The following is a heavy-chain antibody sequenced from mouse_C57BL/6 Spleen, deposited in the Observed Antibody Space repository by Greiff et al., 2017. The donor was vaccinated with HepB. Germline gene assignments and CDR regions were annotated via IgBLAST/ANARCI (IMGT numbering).Heavy chain of an antibody. Sequence: EVQRVESGPGLVKPSQSLSLTCSVTGYSITSGYYWNWIRQFPGNKLEWMGYISYDGSNNYNPSLKNRISITRDTSKNQFFLKLNSVTTEDTATYYCARGIYYGGYFDYWGQGTTLTVSS. V-gene: IGHV3-6*01. CDR2: ISYDGSN. J-gene: IGHJ2*01. D-gene: IGHD1-1*01. CDR3: ARGIYYGGYFDY. CDR1: GYSITSGYY.